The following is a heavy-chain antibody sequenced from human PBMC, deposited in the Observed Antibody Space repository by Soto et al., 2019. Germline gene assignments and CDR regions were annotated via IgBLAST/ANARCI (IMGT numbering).Heavy chain of an antibody. CDR1: GGFISNYY. D-gene: IGHD1-1*01. J-gene: IGHJ4*02. CDR2: VYSSGST. Sequence: SETLSLTCTVSGGFISNYYWNWIRQPPGKGLEWIGYVYSSGSTNYNPSLKSRVTISSDTSKNQFSLHLSSVTAADTAVYYCSRADNWSDDLLLVYSAQGSLVTVSS. V-gene: IGHV4-59*01. CDR3: SRADNWSDDLLLVY.